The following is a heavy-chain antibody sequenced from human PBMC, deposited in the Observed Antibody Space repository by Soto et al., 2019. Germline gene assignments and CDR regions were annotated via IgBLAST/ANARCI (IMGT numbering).Heavy chain of an antibody. CDR1: GGTFSSYA. CDR3: ARAIAARPADPFFRFDP. V-gene: IGHV1-69*01. CDR2: IIPIFGTA. D-gene: IGHD6-6*01. Sequence: QVQLVQSGAEVKKPGSSVKVSCKASGGTFSSYAISWVRQAPGQGLEWMGGIIPIFGTANYAQKFQGRVTITADESTSTAYMELSSLRSEDTAVYYCARAIAARPADPFFRFDPWGQGTLVTVSS. J-gene: IGHJ5*02.